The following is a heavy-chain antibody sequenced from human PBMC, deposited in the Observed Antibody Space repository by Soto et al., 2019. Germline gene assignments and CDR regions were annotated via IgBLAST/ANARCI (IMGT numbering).Heavy chain of an antibody. J-gene: IGHJ6*02. CDR1: GGSISSGDYY. CDR3: ARDSLAYYYGSGSLAGYYYYGMDV. Sequence: SETLSLTCTVSGGSISSGDYYWSWIRQPPGKGLDWIGYIYYSGSTYYNPSLKSRVTISVDTSKNQFSLKLSSVTAADTAVYYCARDSLAYYYGSGSLAGYYYYGMDVWGQGTTVTVSS. D-gene: IGHD3-10*01. V-gene: IGHV4-30-4*01. CDR2: IYYSGST.